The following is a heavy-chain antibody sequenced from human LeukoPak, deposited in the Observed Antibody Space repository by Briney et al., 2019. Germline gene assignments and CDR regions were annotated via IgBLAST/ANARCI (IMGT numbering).Heavy chain of an antibody. Sequence: ASVKVSCKASGGTFSSYAISWVRQAPGQGLEWMGGIIPIFGTANYAQKFQGRVTITADESTSIAYMELSSLRSEDTAVYYCARVGLPYYYDSSGYYYFDYWGQGTLVTVSS. D-gene: IGHD3-22*01. V-gene: IGHV1-69*13. CDR3: ARVGLPYYYDSSGYYYFDY. CDR2: IIPIFGTA. CDR1: GGTFSSYA. J-gene: IGHJ4*02.